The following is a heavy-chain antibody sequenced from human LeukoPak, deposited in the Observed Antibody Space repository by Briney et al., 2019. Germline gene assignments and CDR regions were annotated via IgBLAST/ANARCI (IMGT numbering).Heavy chain of an antibody. CDR1: GFTFDDYA. J-gene: IGHJ4*02. CDR2: ISWNSGSI. D-gene: IGHD1-14*01. Sequence: GRSLRLSCAASGFTFDDYAMHWVRQAPGKGLEWVSGISWNSGSIDYADSVKGRFTISRDNARNSLYLQMNSLRAEDTAVYYCARDPDPSHPFDYWGQGTLVTVSS. CDR3: ARDPDPSHPFDY. V-gene: IGHV3-9*01.